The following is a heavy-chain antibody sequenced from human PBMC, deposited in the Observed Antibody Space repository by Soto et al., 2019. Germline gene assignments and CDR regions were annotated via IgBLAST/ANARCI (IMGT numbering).Heavy chain of an antibody. D-gene: IGHD3-22*01. V-gene: IGHV3-30*18. J-gene: IGHJ6*02. CDR1: GFTFSSYG. CDR3: AKAMVDYYYDSSGYSSYYGMDV. CDR2: ISYDGSNK. Sequence: QVQLVESGGGVVQPGRSLRLSCAASGFTFSSYGMHWVRQAPGKGLEWVAVISYDGSNKYYADSVKGRFTISRDNSKNTLYQQINSLRAEDTAVYYCAKAMVDYYYDSSGYSSYYGMDVWGQGTTVTVSS.